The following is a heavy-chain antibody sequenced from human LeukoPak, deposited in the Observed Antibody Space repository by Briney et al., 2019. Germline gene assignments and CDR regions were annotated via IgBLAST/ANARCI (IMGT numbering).Heavy chain of an antibody. J-gene: IGHJ4*02. CDR1: GDSISITTYY. Sequence: PSETLSLTCTVSGDSISITTYYWGFIRQPPGKGLEWIGSIYYRGNTYYNPSLKSRVTISVDTSNNQFSLKLSSVTAADKAVYYCARLYSGTRPPDYWGQGTLVTVSS. V-gene: IGHV4-39*01. CDR3: ARLYSGTRPPDY. D-gene: IGHD6-6*01. CDR2: IYYRGNT.